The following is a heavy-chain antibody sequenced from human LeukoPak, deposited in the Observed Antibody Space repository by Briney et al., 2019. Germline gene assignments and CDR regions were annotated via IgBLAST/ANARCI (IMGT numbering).Heavy chain of an antibody. J-gene: IGHJ5*02. V-gene: IGHV3-48*03. Sequence: GGSLRLSCAASGFTFSSYEMNWVRQAPGKGLEWVSYISSSGTTIYYADSVKGRFTISRDNAKNLLYLQMNSLRAEDTAVYYCAGVGVVVAATGNLWFDPWGQGTLVTVSS. CDR2: ISSSGTTI. CDR1: GFTFSSYE. D-gene: IGHD2-15*01. CDR3: AGVGVVVAATGNLWFDP.